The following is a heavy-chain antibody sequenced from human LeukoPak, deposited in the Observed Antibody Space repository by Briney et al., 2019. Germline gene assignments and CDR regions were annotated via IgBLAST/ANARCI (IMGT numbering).Heavy chain of an antibody. D-gene: IGHD2-2*01. CDR2: ISAYNGNT. V-gene: IGHV1-18*01. J-gene: IGHJ5*02. CDR3: ARDRAGFNCSSTSCYLMSWFDP. Sequence: ASVKVSCKASGYTFTSYGISWVRRAPGQGLEWMGWISAYNGNTNYAQKLQGRVTMTTDTSTSTAYMELRSLRSDDTAVYYCARDRAGFNCSSTSCYLMSWFDPWGQGTLVTVSS. CDR1: GYTFTSYG.